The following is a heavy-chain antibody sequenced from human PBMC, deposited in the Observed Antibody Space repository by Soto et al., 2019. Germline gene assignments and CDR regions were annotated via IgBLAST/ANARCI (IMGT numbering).Heavy chain of an antibody. V-gene: IGHV1-69*06. CDR1: GGTFNTYT. CDR3: ASWRSYSGSYCFDY. Sequence: QVQLVQSGAEVKKPGSSVKVSCEASGGTFNTYTISWVRQAPGRGLEWMGQVIPMYDSVNYAESFQGRVTITADKSTNIAYMELSSLRSEDTALYFCASWRSYSGSYCFDYWGQGTLVIVSS. J-gene: IGHJ4*02. D-gene: IGHD1-26*01. CDR2: VIPMYDSV.